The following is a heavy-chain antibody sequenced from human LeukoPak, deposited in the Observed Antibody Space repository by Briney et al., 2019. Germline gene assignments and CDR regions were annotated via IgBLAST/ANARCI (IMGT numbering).Heavy chain of an antibody. Sequence: SQTLSLTCAVYGESLSNYYWSWIRQPPGKGLEWIGEINHYGSTNYNPSLKSRITISVDTSKNQFSLKLSSVTAADTAVYYCARLPDYYSRHGAPGWGQGTLVTVSS. J-gene: IGHJ4*02. V-gene: IGHV4-34*01. CDR3: ARLPDYYSRHGAPG. CDR1: GESLSNYY. D-gene: IGHD3-10*01. CDR2: INHYGST.